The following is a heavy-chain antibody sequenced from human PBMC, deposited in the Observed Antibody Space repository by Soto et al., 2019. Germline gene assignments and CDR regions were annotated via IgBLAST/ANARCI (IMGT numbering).Heavy chain of an antibody. J-gene: IGHJ4*02. D-gene: IGHD5-12*01. Sequence: QVQLVQSGAEVKKPGASVKVSCKASGYTFTSYGISWVRQAPGQGLEWMGWISAYNGNTNYAQKLQGRVTMTTDTSTSTAYMELRSLSAEDTAVDDCARDGHGGYVADFDYWGQGTVVTVSS. CDR2: ISAYNGNT. CDR3: ARDGHGGYVADFDY. CDR1: GYTFTSYG. V-gene: IGHV1-18*01.